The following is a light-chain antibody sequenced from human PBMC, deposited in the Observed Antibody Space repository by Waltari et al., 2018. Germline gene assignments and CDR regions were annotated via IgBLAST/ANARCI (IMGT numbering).Light chain of an antibody. CDR3: QQYYSSPLT. CDR1: QSILYSSNNNNY. V-gene: IGKV4-1*01. CDR2: WAS. J-gene: IGKJ4*01. Sequence: DIVMTQSPDSPAVSLGERATINSKSSQSILYSSNNNNYLAWYQQKTGQPPKLLIYWASTRASGVPDRFSGSGSGTDFTLTISSLQAEDVAVYYCQQYYSSPLTFGGGTKVEI.